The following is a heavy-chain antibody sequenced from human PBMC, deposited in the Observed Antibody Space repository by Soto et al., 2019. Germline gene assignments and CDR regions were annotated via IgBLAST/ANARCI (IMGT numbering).Heavy chain of an antibody. J-gene: IGHJ3*02. V-gene: IGHV3-64*01. CDR1: GFTFSSYA. CDR2: ISSNGGST. Sequence: GGSLRLSCAASGFTFSSYAMHWVRQAPGKGLEYVSAISSNGGSTYYANSVKGRFTISRDNSKNTLYLQMGSLRAEDMAVYYCARVCGGDCYDAFDIWPRDNGHRLL. CDR3: ARVCGGDCYDAFDI. D-gene: IGHD2-21*02.